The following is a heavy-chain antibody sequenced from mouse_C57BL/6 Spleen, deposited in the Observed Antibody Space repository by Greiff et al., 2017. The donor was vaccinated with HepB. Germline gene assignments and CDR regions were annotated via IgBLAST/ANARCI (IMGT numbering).Heavy chain of an antibody. CDR3: ARRNYDAFFDY. Sequence: QVQLKQSGAELARPGASVKLSCKASGYTFTSYGISWVKQRTGQGLEWIGEIYPRSGNTYYNEKFKGKATLTADKSSSTAYMELRSLTAEDSAVYFCARRNYDAFFDYWGQGTTLTVSS. J-gene: IGHJ2*01. CDR2: IYPRSGNT. V-gene: IGHV1-81*01. D-gene: IGHD2-4*01. CDR1: GYTFTSYG.